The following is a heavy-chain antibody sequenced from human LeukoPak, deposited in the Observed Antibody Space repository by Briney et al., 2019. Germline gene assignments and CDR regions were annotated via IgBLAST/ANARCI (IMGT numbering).Heavy chain of an antibody. CDR2: IWYDGSNK. V-gene: IGHV3-33*01. CDR3: ARDYAHSSSWYYNWFDP. D-gene: IGHD6-13*01. Sequence: GGSLRLSCAASGFTFSIYGMHWVRQAPGKGLEWVAVIWYDGSNKYYADSAKGRFTISRDNSKNTLYLQINSLRAEDTAVYYCARDYAHSSSWYYNWFDPWGQGTLVTVSS. J-gene: IGHJ5*02. CDR1: GFTFSIYG.